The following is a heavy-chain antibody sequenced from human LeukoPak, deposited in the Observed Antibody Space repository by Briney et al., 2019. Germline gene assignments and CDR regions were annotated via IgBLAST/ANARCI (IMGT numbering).Heavy chain of an antibody. J-gene: IGHJ4*02. V-gene: IGHV3-33*01. Sequence: SXGMHWVRQAPGKGLEWVAVIWYDGSNKYYADSVKGRFTISRDNSKNTLYLQMNSLRAEDTAVYYCATGSFIDYWGQGTLVTVSS. CDR3: ATGSFIDY. CDR2: IWYDGSNK. D-gene: IGHD1-14*01. CDR1: SXG.